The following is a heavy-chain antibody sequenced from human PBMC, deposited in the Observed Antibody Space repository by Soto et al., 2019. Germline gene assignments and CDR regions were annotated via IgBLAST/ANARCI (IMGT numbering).Heavy chain of an antibody. Sequence: LRLSCAASGFTFSSYGMHWVRQAPGKGLEWVAVIWYDGSNKYYADSVKGRFTISRDNSKNTLYLQMNSLRAEDTAVYYCAKSPVMYYYYSTGYYHYDYWGQGSLVTVSS. J-gene: IGHJ4*02. CDR3: AKSPVMYYYYSTGYYHYDY. CDR1: GFTFSSYG. V-gene: IGHV3-33*06. D-gene: IGHD3-22*01. CDR2: IWYDGSNK.